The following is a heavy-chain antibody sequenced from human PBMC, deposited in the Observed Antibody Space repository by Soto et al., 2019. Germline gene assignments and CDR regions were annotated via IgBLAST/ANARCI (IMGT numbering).Heavy chain of an antibody. V-gene: IGHV3-23*01. CDR1: GFTFRIYA. CDR2: ISDSADSA. Sequence: EVQLLESGGGLVQPGGSLRLSCAASGFTFRIYAMSWVRQVPGKGLEWVSTISDSADSAYYADSVKGRFTISRDNSLNTMYLQMNSLRAEDTAVYYCAIPYGGNMWDALNLWVKGTQVTVSS. J-gene: IGHJ6*01. CDR3: AIPYGGNMWDALNL. D-gene: IGHD2-15*01.